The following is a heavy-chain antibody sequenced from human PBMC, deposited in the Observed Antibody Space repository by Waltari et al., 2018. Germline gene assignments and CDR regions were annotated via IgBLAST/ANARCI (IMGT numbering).Heavy chain of an antibody. CDR1: GGSISSGSYY. CDR2: IFTSGST. D-gene: IGHD3-3*01. J-gene: IGHJ4*02. CDR3: ARGNRYYYDFWSGYYIDY. V-gene: IGHV4-61*02. Sequence: QVQLQESGPGLVKPSQTLSLTCTVSGGSISSGSYYLSWIRQPAGKGLEWLGRIFTSGSTNYNPSLKSRVTISVHTSKNQFSLRLSSVTAADTAVYYCARGNRYYYDFWSGYYIDYWGQGTLVTVSS.